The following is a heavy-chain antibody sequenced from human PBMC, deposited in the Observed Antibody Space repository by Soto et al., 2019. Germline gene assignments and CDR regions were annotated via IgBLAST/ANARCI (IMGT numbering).Heavy chain of an antibody. CDR3: ARRYGGNFDY. J-gene: IGHJ4*02. CDR2: IYYSGST. V-gene: IGHV4-59*01. Sequence: QVQLQESGPGLVKPSETLSLTCTVSGGSISSYYWSWIRQPTGKGLEWIGYIYYSGSTNYNTSLKSRVTISVDTSMIQFSLNLSSVTAADTAVYYCARRYGGNFDYWGQGTLVTVSS. D-gene: IGHD1-26*01. CDR1: GGSISSYY.